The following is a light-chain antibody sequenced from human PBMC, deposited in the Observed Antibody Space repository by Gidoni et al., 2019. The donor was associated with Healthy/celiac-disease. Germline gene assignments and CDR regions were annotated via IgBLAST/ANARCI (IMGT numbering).Light chain of an antibody. CDR1: QSVSSSY. J-gene: IGKJ2*01. V-gene: IGKV3-20*01. CDR3: QQYGSSPHT. CDR2: AAS. Sequence: ELVLPQSPGTLSLSPGERATIYCRASQSVSSSYLAWYQQKPGQAPRLLIYAASSRATGIPDRFSGSGSGTDFTLTISRLQPEDFAVYYCQQYGSSPHTFGQXTKLEIK.